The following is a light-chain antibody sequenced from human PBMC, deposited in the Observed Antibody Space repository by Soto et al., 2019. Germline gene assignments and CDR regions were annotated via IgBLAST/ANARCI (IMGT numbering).Light chain of an antibody. CDR2: DAS. Sequence: EIVLTQSPATLSLSPGERATLSCRASQSVSSYLAWYQQKPGQAPRLLIYDASNRATGIPDRFSGSGSGTDFTLTISRLDPEDFAVYFCQQYGSSPRTFGQGTKVDI. CDR1: QSVSSY. CDR3: QQYGSSPRT. J-gene: IGKJ1*01. V-gene: IGKV3-20*01.